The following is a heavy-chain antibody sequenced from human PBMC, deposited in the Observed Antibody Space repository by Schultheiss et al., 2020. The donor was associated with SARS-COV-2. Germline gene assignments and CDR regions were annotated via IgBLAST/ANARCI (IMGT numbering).Heavy chain of an antibody. J-gene: IGHJ4*02. CDR2: IIPIFGTA. Sequence: SVKVSCKASGGTFSSYAISWVRQAPGQGLEWMGGIIPIFGTANYAQKFQGRVTITADESTSTAYMELSSLRSEDTAVYYCARAYGYSYGAERVPVYWGQGTLVTVSS. D-gene: IGHD5-18*01. V-gene: IGHV1-69*13. CDR3: ARAYGYSYGAERVPVY. CDR1: GGTFSSYA.